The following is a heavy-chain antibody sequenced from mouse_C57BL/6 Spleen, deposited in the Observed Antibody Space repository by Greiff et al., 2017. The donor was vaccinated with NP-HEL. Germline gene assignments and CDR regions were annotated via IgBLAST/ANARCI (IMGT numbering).Heavy chain of an antibody. J-gene: IGHJ3*01. D-gene: IGHD2-3*01. Sequence: ESGPGLVKPSQSLSLTCSVTGYSITSGYYWNWIRQFPGNKLEWMGYISYDGSNNYNPSPKNRISITRDTSKNQFFLKLNSVTTEDTATYYCARDDGYWAWFAYWGQGTLVTVSA. CDR1: GYSITSGYY. V-gene: IGHV3-6*01. CDR2: ISYDGSN. CDR3: ARDDGYWAWFAY.